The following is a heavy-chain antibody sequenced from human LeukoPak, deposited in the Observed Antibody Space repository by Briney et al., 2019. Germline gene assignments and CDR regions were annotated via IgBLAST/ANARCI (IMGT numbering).Heavy chain of an antibody. CDR2: IIPIFGTA. CDR3: AITISGPGAFDI. Sequence: ASVKVSCKASGGTFSSYAISWVRPAPGQGLEWMGGIIPIFGTANYAQKFQGRVTITTDESTGTAYMELSSLRSEDTAVYYCAITISGPGAFDIWGQGTMVTVSS. D-gene: IGHD5-24*01. J-gene: IGHJ3*02. V-gene: IGHV1-69*05. CDR1: GGTFSSYA.